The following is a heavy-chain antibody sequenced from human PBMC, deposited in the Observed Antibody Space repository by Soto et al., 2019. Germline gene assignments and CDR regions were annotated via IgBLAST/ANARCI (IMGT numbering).Heavy chain of an antibody. D-gene: IGHD1-26*01. CDR3: ARVRYPGYYYYYMDV. CDR1: GFTFSSYW. Sequence: EVQLMESGGGLVQPGGSLRLSCAASGFTFSSYWMSWVRQAPGKGLEWVANIKQDGSEKYYVDSVKGRFTISRDNAKNSLYLQMNSLRAEDTAVYYCARVRYPGYYYYYMDVWGKGTTVTVSS. J-gene: IGHJ6*03. V-gene: IGHV3-7*01. CDR2: IKQDGSEK.